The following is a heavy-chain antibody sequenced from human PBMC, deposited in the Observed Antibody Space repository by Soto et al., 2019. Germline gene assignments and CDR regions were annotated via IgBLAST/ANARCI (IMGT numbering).Heavy chain of an antibody. J-gene: IGHJ6*02. D-gene: IGHD2-2*02. CDR3: ARDGGVILPGAIGGGYDMDV. CDR1: GFNFSDYY. V-gene: IGHV3-11*06. Sequence: QVQLVESGGGLVKPGGSLRLSCAASGFNFSDYYMSWIRQAPGKGLEWISYISGRNTFTQYADSVKGRFTISRDNAKNSLYLHLNSLPADDTSVYYCARDGGVILPGAIGGGYDMDVWGQGTTVTVSS. CDR2: ISGRNTFT.